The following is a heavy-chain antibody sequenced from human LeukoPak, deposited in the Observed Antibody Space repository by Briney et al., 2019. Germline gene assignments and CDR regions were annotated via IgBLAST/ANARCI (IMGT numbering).Heavy chain of an antibody. V-gene: IGHV4-59*01. CDR1: GGSISSYY. D-gene: IGHD3-22*01. CDR3: AREYDSSGYIMGRGVLGRTFDI. Sequence: PSETLSLTCTVSGGSISSYYWSWIRQPPGKGLEWIGYIYYSGSTNYNPSLKSRVTISVDTSKNQFSLKLSSVTAADTAVYYCAREYDSSGYIMGRGVLGRTFDIWGQGTMVTVSS. CDR2: IYYSGST. J-gene: IGHJ3*02.